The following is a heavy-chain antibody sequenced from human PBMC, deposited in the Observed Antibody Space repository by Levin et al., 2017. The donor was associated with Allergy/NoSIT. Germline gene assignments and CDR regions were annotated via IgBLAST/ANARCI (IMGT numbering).Heavy chain of an antibody. D-gene: IGHD3-3*01. V-gene: IGHV3-21*01. J-gene: IGHJ4*02. CDR2: ISSSSSYI. CDR3: ARGPHYDFWSGPSPY. Sequence: GGSLRLSCAASGFTFSSYSMNWVRQAPGKGLEWVSSISSSSSYIYYADSVKGRFTISRDNAKNSLYLQMNSLRAEDTAVYYCARGPHYDFWSGPSPYWGQGTLVTVSS. CDR1: GFTFSSYS.